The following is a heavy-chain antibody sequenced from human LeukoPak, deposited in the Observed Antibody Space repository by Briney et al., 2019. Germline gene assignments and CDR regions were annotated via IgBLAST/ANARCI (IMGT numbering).Heavy chain of an antibody. CDR3: ARGRRHSTLGY. D-gene: IGHD5-18*01. J-gene: IGHJ4*02. V-gene: IGHV4-30-2*01. CDR2: INHSGST. CDR1: GGSISSGGYS. Sequence: PSETLSLTCAVSGGSISSGGYSWSWIRQPPGKGLEWIGEINHSGSTNYNPSLKSRVTISVDTSKNQFSLKLSSVTAADTAVYHCARGRRHSTLGYWGQGTLVTVSS.